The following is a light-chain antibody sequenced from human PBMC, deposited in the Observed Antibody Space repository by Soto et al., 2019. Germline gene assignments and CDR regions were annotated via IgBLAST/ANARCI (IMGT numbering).Light chain of an antibody. V-gene: IGLV2-11*01. CDR2: DVT. Sequence: QSVLTQPPSVSGSPGQSVTISCTGTTSDIGGYKYVSWYQQLPGKAPKLMILDVTKRPSGVPDRFSGSNSGNTASLTISGLQAEDEAIYYCCSYARTTHVFGTGTKVTVL. J-gene: IGLJ1*01. CDR3: CSYARTTHV. CDR1: TSDIGGYKY.